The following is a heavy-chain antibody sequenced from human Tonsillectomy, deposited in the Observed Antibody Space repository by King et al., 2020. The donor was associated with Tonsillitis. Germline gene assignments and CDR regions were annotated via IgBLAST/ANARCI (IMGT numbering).Heavy chain of an antibody. D-gene: IGHD5-18*01. J-gene: IGHJ4*02. CDR3: ARGWIQLWSDFDY. Sequence: VQLVESGGGLVKPGGSLRLSCAASGFTFSSYSMNWVRQAPGKGLEWVSSISSSSSYIYYADSVKGRFTISRDNAKNSLYLHMNSLRAEDTAVYYCARGWIQLWSDFDYWGQGTLVTVSS. CDR1: GFTFSSYS. CDR2: ISSSSSYI. V-gene: IGHV3-21*01.